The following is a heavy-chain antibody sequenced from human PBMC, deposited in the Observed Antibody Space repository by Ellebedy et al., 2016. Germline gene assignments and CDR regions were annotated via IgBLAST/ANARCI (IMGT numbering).Heavy chain of an antibody. D-gene: IGHD4-17*01. CDR3: AKLNWVTTRDS. CDR2: ILYDGSQQ. Sequence: GESLKISCAASGFPFSRYAFHWVRQAPGKGLEWVAVILYDGSQQYYADSVKGRFTISRDSSKNTLFLQMNSLRLEDSAVYYCAKLNWVTTRDSWGQGTLVTVSS. CDR1: GFPFSRYA. V-gene: IGHV3-30*04. J-gene: IGHJ4*02.